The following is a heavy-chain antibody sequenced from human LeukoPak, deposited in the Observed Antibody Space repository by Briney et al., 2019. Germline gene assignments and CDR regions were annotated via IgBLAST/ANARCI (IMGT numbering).Heavy chain of an antibody. J-gene: IGHJ4*02. CDR1: GGSISSSSYY. D-gene: IGHD3-22*01. CDR3: ARDLEYYYDSSGLETSYYFDY. Sequence: SETLSLTCTVSGGSISSSSYYWGWIRQPPGKGLEWIGSIYYSGSTYYNPSLKSRVTISVDTSKNQFSLKLSSVTAADTAVYYCARDLEYYYDSSGLETSYYFDYWGQGTLVTVSS. CDR2: IYYSGST. V-gene: IGHV4-39*07.